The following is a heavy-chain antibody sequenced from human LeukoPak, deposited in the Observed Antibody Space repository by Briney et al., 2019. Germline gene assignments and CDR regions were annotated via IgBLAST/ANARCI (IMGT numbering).Heavy chain of an antibody. CDR2: ISAYNGNT. D-gene: IGHD3-10*01. J-gene: IGHJ4*02. Sequence: ASVKVSCKASGYTFTSYGISWVRQAPGQGLEWMGWISAYNGNTNYAQKLQGRVTMTTDTSTSTAYMGVRSLRSDDTAVYYCARGAETELLWFGELSQFDYWGQGTLVTVSS. CDR1: GYTFTSYG. V-gene: IGHV1-18*01. CDR3: ARGAETELLWFGELSQFDY.